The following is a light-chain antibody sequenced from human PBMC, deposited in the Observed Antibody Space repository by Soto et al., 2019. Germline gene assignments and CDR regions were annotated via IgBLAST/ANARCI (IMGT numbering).Light chain of an antibody. J-gene: IGLJ2*01. CDR1: SSNFGAGYD. CDR3: QSYDSVLSASV. Sequence: QSVLTQPPSVSGAPGQRVTISCTGSSSNFGAGYDVHWYQQLPGTAPKLLIFSDINRPSGVPARFSASKSGSSASLAISGLQAEDEADYYCQSYDSVLSASVFGGGTKLTVL. CDR2: SDI. V-gene: IGLV1-40*01.